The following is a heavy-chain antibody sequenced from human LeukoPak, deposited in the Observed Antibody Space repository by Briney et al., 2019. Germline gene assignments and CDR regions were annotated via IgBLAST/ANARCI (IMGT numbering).Heavy chain of an antibody. V-gene: IGHV4-30-4*01. CDR3: ARESFDIVGATMAYYFDY. CDR1: GGSISSGDYY. J-gene: IGHJ4*02. CDR2: IYYSGST. Sequence: SESLSLTCTVSGGSISSGDYYWSWIRQPPGKGLEWIGYIYYSGSTYYNPSLKSRVTISVDTSKNQFSLKLSSVTAAGTAVYYCARESFDIVGATMAYYFDYWGQGTLVTVSS. D-gene: IGHD1-26*01.